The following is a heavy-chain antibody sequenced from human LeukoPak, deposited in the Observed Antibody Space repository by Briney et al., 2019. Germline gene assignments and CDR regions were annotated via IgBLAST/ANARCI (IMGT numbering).Heavy chain of an antibody. CDR2: ISGSGGST. CDR1: GFTFSSYA. CDR3: AKSTVAGSLLVG. J-gene: IGHJ4*02. D-gene: IGHD6-19*01. V-gene: IGHV3-23*01. Sequence: QPGGSLRLSCAASGFTFSSYAMSWVRQAPGKGLEWVSTISGSGGSTYYADSVKGHFTISRDNSKNTLYLQMNSLRAEDTAVYYCAKSTVAGSLLVGWGQGTLVTVSS.